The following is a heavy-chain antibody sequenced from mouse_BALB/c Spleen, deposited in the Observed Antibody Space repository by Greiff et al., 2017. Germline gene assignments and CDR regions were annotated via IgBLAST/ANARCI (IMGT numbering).Heavy chain of an antibody. V-gene: IGHV5-6*01. CDR1: GFTFSSYG. CDR2: ISSGGSYT. D-gene: IGHD4-1*01. CDR3: ASTGTGWYFDV. J-gene: IGHJ1*01. Sequence: EVQVVESGGDLVKPGGSLKLSCAASGFTFSSYGMSWVRQTPDKRLEWVATISSGGSYTYYPDSVKGRFTISRDNAKNTLYLQMSSLKSEDTAMYYCASTGTGWYFDVWGAGTTVTVSS.